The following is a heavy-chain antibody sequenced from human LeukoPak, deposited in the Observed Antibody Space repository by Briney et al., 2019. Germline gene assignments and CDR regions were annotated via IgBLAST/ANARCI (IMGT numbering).Heavy chain of an antibody. CDR3: ARGFSRAIAVAGD. CDR1: GGSISSGSYY. V-gene: IGHV4-61*02. Sequence: PSETLSLTCTVSGGSISSGSYYWSWIRQPAGKGLEWIGRIYTSGSTNYSPSLKSRVTISVDTSKNQFSLKLSSVTAADTAVYYCARGFSRAIAVAGDWGQGTLVTVSS. J-gene: IGHJ4*02. CDR2: IYTSGST. D-gene: IGHD6-19*01.